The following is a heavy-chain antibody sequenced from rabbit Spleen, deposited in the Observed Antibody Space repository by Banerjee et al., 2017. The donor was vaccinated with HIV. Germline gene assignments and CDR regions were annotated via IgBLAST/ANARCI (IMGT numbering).Heavy chain of an antibody. CDR2: IGTGSSGTT. CDR3: ARNYVNAFDP. V-gene: IGHV1S40*01. J-gene: IGHJ2*01. CDR1: GFSFSGAYW. D-gene: IGHD1-1*01. Sequence: QSLEESGGDLVKPGASLTLTCTASGFSFSGAYWICWVRQAPGKGLEWIACIGTGSSGTTYYASWAKGRFSISKTSSTTVTLQMTSLTAADTATYFCARNYVNAFDPWGPGTLVTFS.